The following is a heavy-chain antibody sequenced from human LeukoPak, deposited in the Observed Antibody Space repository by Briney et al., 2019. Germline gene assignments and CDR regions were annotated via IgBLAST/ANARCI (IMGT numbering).Heavy chain of an antibody. Sequence: QAGGSLRLSCAASGFTFSSYGMHWVRQAPGKGLEWVAVISYDGSNKYYADSVKGRFTISRDNSKNTLYLQMNSLRAEDTAVYYCAKAGVATISRYYYYMDVWGKGTTVTVSS. CDR3: AKAGVATISRYYYYMDV. J-gene: IGHJ6*03. V-gene: IGHV3-30*18. D-gene: IGHD5-12*01. CDR1: GFTFSSYG. CDR2: ISYDGSNK.